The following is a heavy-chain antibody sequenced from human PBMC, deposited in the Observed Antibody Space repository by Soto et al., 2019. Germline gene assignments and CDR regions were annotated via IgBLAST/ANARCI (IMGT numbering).Heavy chain of an antibody. CDR2: IWYDGSNK. CDR3: ARDMVTFGFDY. D-gene: IGHD3-16*01. CDR1: GFTFSSYG. V-gene: IGHV3-33*01. J-gene: IGHJ4*02. Sequence: GGSLRLSCAASGFTFSSYGMHWVRQAPGKRLEWVAVIWYDGSNKYYADSVKGRFTISRDNSKNTLYLQMNSLRAEDTAVYYCARDMVTFGFDYWGQGTLVTVSS.